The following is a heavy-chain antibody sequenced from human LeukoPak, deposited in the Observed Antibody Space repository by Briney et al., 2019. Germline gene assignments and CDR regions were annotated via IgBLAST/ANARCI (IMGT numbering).Heavy chain of an antibody. CDR3: ARESSSSTAFDI. CDR2: ISGSGGST. D-gene: IGHD6-6*01. V-gene: IGHV3-23*01. CDR1: GFTFTTYS. Sequence: GGSLRLSCAASGFTFTTYSMSWVRQAPGKGLEWVSAISGSGGSTYYADSVKGRFTISRDNAKNSLYLQMNSLRAEGTAVYYCARESSSSTAFDIWGQGTMVTVSS. J-gene: IGHJ3*02.